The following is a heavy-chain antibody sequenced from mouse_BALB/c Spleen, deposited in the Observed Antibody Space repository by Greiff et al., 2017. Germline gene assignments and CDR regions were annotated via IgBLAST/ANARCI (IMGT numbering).Heavy chain of an antibody. CDR3: AREGGNYVFAY. V-gene: IGHV5-4*02. CDR2: ISDGGSYT. CDR1: GFTFSDYY. D-gene: IGHD2-1*01. J-gene: IGHJ3*01. Sequence: DVKLVESGGGLVKPGGSLKLSCAASGFTFSDYYMYWVRQTPEKRLEWVATISDGGSYTYYPDSVKGRFTISRDNAKNNLYLQMSSLKSEDTAMYYCAREGGNYVFAYWGQGTLVTVSA.